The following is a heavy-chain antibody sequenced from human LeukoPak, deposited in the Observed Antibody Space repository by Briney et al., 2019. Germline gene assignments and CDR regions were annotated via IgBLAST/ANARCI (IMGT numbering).Heavy chain of an antibody. J-gene: IGHJ4*02. V-gene: IGHV4-59*01. Sequence: PSETLSLTCTVSGGSISSYYWSWIRQPPGKGLEWIGYIYYSGSTNYNPSLKSRVTISVDTPKNQFSLKLSSVTAADTAVYYCARASSSWYPFDYWGQGTLVTVSS. CDR1: GGSISSYY. CDR2: IYYSGST. CDR3: ARASSSWYPFDY. D-gene: IGHD6-13*01.